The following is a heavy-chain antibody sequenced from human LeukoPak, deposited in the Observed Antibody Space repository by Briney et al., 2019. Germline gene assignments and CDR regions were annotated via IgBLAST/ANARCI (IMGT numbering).Heavy chain of an antibody. J-gene: IGHJ4*02. Sequence: PGGSLRLSCAASGFTFSSYAMHWVRQAPGKGLEWVAVISYDGSNKYYADSVKGRFTISRDNSKNTLYLQMNSLRAEDTAVYYRARVSRTGDFTLDYWGQGTLVTVSS. D-gene: IGHD7-27*01. CDR3: ARVSRTGDFTLDY. CDR1: GFTFSSYA. CDR2: ISYDGSNK. V-gene: IGHV3-30-3*01.